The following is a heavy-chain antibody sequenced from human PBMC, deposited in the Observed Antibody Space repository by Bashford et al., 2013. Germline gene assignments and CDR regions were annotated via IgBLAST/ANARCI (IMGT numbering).Heavy chain of an antibody. Sequence: GGSLRLSCAASGFTVSYSYMGWVRQTPGKGLEWVSLISSDDDTRYADSVRGRFTISRDNSKNTLYLQMNSLRAEDTAIYYCARDLLRIVGTDWGQGTLVTVSS. J-gene: IGHJ4*02. CDR1: GFTVSYSY. D-gene: IGHD1-26*01. V-gene: IGHV3-53*01. CDR3: ARDLLRIVGTD. CDR2: ISSDDDT.